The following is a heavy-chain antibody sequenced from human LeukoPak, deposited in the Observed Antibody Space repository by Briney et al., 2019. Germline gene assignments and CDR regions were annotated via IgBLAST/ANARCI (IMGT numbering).Heavy chain of an antibody. J-gene: IGHJ4*02. CDR3: ARGDSSGYCFDS. V-gene: IGHV3-66*02. CDR2: IYSGGST. Sequence: PGGSLRLSCAASGFTVSSNYMSWVRQAPGRGLEWVSVIYSGGSTYYADSVKGRFTISRDNSKTTLYLQTNSLRAEDTAVYYCARGDSSGYCFDSWGQGTLVTVSS. D-gene: IGHD3-22*01. CDR1: GFTVSSNY.